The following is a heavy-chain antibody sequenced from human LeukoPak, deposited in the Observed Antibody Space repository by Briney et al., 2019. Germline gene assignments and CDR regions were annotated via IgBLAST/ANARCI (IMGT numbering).Heavy chain of an antibody. J-gene: IGHJ4*02. D-gene: IGHD5-12*01. Sequence: PGGSLRLSCAASGFTVSSNYMSWVRQAPGKGLEWISYIRSNSDTIYYADSVKGRFTISRDNAENSLYLQMSSLRTEDTAVYYCARDPRYSGYDYFDYWGQGTLVTVSS. CDR2: IRSNSDTI. CDR1: GFTVSSNY. CDR3: ARDPRYSGYDYFDY. V-gene: IGHV3-48*01.